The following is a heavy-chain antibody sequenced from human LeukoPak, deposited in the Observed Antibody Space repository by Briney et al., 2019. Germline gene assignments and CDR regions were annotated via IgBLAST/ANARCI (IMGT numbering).Heavy chain of an antibody. CDR1: GFTFSRSA. CDR3: ARDNIAGSRSSD. V-gene: IGHV3-30-3*01. CDR2: TSYDGIHK. Sequence: GGSLRLSCTDSGFTFSRSAMHWVRQAPGKGLEWVAVTSYDGIHKYYADSVQGRFTISRDNSKDTLYLQMNSLRVEDTAVYYCARDNIAGSRSSDRGQGTLVTVSS. J-gene: IGHJ4*02. D-gene: IGHD3-10*01.